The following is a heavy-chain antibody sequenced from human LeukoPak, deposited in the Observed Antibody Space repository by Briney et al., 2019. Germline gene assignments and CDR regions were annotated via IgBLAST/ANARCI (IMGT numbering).Heavy chain of an antibody. D-gene: IGHD2-15*01. CDR2: IDPSGGST. J-gene: IGHJ4*02. Sequence: GASVTVSCKASGYTFSTYYMHWVRQAPGQGLEWMGVIDPSGGSTNCARKFQGRVTMTSDTSTSTVYMELSSLRSEDTAVYYCARGFCSGGSCYSYDYWGQGTLVT. V-gene: IGHV1-46*01. CDR3: ARGFCSGGSCYSYDY. CDR1: GYTFSTYY.